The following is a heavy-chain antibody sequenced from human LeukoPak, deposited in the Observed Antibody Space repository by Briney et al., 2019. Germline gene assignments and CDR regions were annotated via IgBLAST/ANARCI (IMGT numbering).Heavy chain of an antibody. D-gene: IGHD3-22*01. Sequence: HPGGSLRLSCAASGFTFSSYGMHWVRQAPGKGLEWVAFIRYDGSNKYYADSVKGRFTISRDNSKNTLYLQMNSLRPDDTAVYYCVRDSHYYDTNTYLHYFDSWGQGTLVTVSS. CDR1: GFTFSSYG. CDR3: VRDSHYYDTNTYLHYFDS. V-gene: IGHV3-30*02. CDR2: IRYDGSNK. J-gene: IGHJ4*02.